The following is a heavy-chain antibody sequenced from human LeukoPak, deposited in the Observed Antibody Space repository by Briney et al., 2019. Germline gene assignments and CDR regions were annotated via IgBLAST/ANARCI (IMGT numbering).Heavy chain of an antibody. J-gene: IGHJ6*03. Sequence: PGGSLXXXXXAXXFTFNEYAXHWVRQAPGKALEWVSLITXDGRTTYYADSVRGGFTISRENREKCLYMQMSRLRNEDTALYFCARIGQWEFMGYFYHYYYMDVWGKGTTVTVSS. CDR2: ITXDGRTT. D-gene: IGHD3-22*01. V-gene: IGHV3-43*02. CDR3: ARIGQWEFMGYFYHYYYMDV. CDR1: XFTFNEYA.